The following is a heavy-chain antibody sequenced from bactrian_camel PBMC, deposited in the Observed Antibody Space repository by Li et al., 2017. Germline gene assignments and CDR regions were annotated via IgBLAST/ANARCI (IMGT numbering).Heavy chain of an antibody. CDR2: IYGDGDIT. V-gene: IGHV3-2*01. J-gene: IGHJ4*01. CDR1: GFTFSSYH. CDR3: QASNRFTMNEGCGGTPYTH. D-gene: IGHD5*01. Sequence: HVQLVESGGGLVQPGGSLRLSCAASGFTFSSYHMSWVRQAPGKGLEWVSSIYGDGDITSYVDSVKGRFTISRDDAKNTVYLQMHNLKSEDTAMYYCQASNRFTMNEGCGGTPYTHWGQGTQVTVS.